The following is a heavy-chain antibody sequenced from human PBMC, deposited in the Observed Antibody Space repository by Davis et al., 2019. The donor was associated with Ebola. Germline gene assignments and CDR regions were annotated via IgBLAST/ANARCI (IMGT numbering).Heavy chain of an antibody. V-gene: IGHV3-72*01. CDR1: GFTFSNAW. CDR3: ARRAWYYDSSGYLDGMDV. CDR2: SRNKANSYTT. D-gene: IGHD3-22*01. J-gene: IGHJ6*02. Sequence: GGSLRLSCAASGFTFSNAWMSWVRQAPGKGLEWVGRSRNKANSYTTEYAASVKARFTISRDDSKNSLFLQMNSLEAEDTAVYYCARRAWYYDSSGYLDGMDVWGRGITVTLSS.